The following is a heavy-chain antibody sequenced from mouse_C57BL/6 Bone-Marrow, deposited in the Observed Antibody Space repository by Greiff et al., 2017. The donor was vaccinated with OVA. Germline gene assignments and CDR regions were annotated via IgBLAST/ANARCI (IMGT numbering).Heavy chain of an antibody. CDR1: GFNIKDDY. V-gene: IGHV14-4*01. Sequence: VQLQQSGAELVRPGASVKLSCTASGFNIKDDYMHWVKQRPEQGLEWIGWIDPENGDTEYASQFQGKATITADTSSNTAYLQLSSLTSEDTAVYYCTFYDGYYFWYFDVWGTGTTVTVSS. D-gene: IGHD2-3*01. J-gene: IGHJ1*03. CDR3: TFYDGYYFWYFDV. CDR2: IDPENGDT.